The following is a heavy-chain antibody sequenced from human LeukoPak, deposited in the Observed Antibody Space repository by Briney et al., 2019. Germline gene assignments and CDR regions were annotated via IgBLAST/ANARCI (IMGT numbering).Heavy chain of an antibody. CDR3: AKDPADYSDNTEGTWFDP. J-gene: IGHJ5*02. CDR1: GFTFSSYE. D-gene: IGHD3-22*01. V-gene: IGHV3-48*03. CDR2: ISSSGSTI. Sequence: GGSLRLSCAASGFTFSSYEMNWVRQAPGKGLEWVSYISSSGSTIYYADYVKGPFTISRDNAKNSLYLQMNSLRAEDTAVYYCAKDPADYSDNTEGTWFDPWGQGTLVTASS.